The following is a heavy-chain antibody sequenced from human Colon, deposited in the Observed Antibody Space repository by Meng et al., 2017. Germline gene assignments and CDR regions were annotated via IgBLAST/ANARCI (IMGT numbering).Heavy chain of an antibody. Sequence: GESLKISCAASGFTFSSYAMSWVRQAPGKGLEWVSGRSGSGDRTYYADSAKGRFTISRDNSKNTVYLQMNSLRVEDTAVYYCAKDIYISSPFYFDYWGHGTLVTVSS. J-gene: IGHJ4*01. D-gene: IGHD6-13*01. CDR2: RSGSGDRT. V-gene: IGHV3-23*01. CDR1: GFTFSSYA. CDR3: AKDIYISSPFYFDY.